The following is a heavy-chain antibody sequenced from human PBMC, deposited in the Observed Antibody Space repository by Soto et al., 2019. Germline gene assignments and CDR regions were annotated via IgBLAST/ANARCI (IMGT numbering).Heavy chain of an antibody. J-gene: IGHJ6*02. D-gene: IGHD6-13*01. Sequence: GASVKVSCKASGGTFSSYAISWVRQAPGQGLEWMGGIIPIFGTANYAQKIQGRVTITADESTSTAYMELSSLRSEDTAVYYCANDIAAAGTVYYYYGMDVWGQGTTVTVSS. CDR1: GGTFSSYA. CDR3: ANDIAAAGTVYYYYGMDV. CDR2: IIPIFGTA. V-gene: IGHV1-69*13.